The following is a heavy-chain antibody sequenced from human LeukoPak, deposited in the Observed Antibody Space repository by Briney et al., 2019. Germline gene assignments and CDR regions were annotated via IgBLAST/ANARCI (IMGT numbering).Heavy chain of an antibody. CDR1: GFTLSSYW. D-gene: IGHD6-13*01. CDR2: IKKDGSEQ. J-gene: IGHJ6*02. CDR3: ARQQLVFDYYGMAV. Sequence: GGSLRLSCAASGFTLSSYWMSWVRQAPGKGLEWVANIKKDGSEQYYVDSVKGRFTISRDNAKNSLFLQMNRLRAEDTAVYYCARQQLVFDYYGMAVWGQGTTVTVSS. V-gene: IGHV3-7*01.